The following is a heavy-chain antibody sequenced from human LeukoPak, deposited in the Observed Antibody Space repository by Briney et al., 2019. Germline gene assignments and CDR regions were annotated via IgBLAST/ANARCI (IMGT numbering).Heavy chain of an antibody. CDR2: ISGSGGST. Sequence: GGSLRLSCAASGFTFSSYGMSWVRQAPGKGLEWVSAISGSGGSTYYADSVKGRFTISRDNSKNTLYLQMNSLRAEDTAVYYCAKDWVVRGVIDYWGQGTLVTVSS. CDR1: GFTFSSYG. D-gene: IGHD3-10*01. J-gene: IGHJ4*02. V-gene: IGHV3-23*01. CDR3: AKDWVVRGVIDY.